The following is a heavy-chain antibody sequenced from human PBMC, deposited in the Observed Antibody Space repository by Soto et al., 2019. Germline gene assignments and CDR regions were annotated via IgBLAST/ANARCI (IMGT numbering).Heavy chain of an antibody. Sequence: QLHLVQSGAVVKKPGASVTVSCSASGYPVTAYYMHWVRQAPGRGLEWMGGINPATGAAKYTQTFQSRVTMTRDTSTSIVFMELSGLTSEDTAVFYRARGGGVGVAGSAAFDMWGQGTLVTVSS. CDR1: GYPVTAYY. V-gene: IGHV1-2*02. CDR3: ARGGGVGVAGSAAFDM. J-gene: IGHJ3*02. D-gene: IGHD3-3*01. CDR2: INPATGAA.